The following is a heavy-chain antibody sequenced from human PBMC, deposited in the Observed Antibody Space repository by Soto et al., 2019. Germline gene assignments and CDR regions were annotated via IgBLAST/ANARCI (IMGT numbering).Heavy chain of an antibody. J-gene: IGHJ3*02. D-gene: IGHD3-16*02. V-gene: IGHV1-18*01. CDR3: ARDGPHVPTYDYVWGSYRLDAFDI. CDR1: GYTFTSYG. Sequence: ASVKVSCKASGYTFTSYGISWVRQAPGQGLEWMGWISAYNGNTNYAQKLQGRVTMTTDTSTSPAYMELRSLRSDDTAVYYCARDGPHVPTYDYVWGSYRLDAFDIWGQGTMVTVSS. CDR2: ISAYNGNT.